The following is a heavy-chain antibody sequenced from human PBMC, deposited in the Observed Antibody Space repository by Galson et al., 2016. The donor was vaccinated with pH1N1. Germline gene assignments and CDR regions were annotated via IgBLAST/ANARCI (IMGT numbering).Heavy chain of an antibody. CDR1: GDSVSSNSAA. Sequence: CAISGDSVSSNSAAWNWIRQSPSRGLEWLGRTYYRSKWLYNYAVSVQGRITINPDTSKNQFSLQLNSVTPEDTAVNYCARHSPGRAVGVFDCWGQGTLVTVSS. V-gene: IGHV6-1*01. CDR3: ARHSPGRAVGVFDC. J-gene: IGHJ4*02. CDR2: TYYRSKWLY. D-gene: IGHD6-19*01.